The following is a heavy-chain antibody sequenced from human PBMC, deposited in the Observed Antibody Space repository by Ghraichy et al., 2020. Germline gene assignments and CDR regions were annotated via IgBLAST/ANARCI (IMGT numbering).Heavy chain of an antibody. J-gene: IGHJ6*02. CDR3: TKEERKELWSRNYYYSMDV. CDR1: GFPFGEYT. V-gene: IGHV3-43*02. Sequence: GGSLRLSCAASGFPFGEYTMFWVRHAPGKGLEWVSLISGDGRDIYYADSVKGRFTISRDSSKNSVSLQMNSLRTEDTAFYYCTKEERKELWSRNYYYSMDVWGQGTSVTVS. CDR2: ISGDGRDI. D-gene: IGHD2-21*01.